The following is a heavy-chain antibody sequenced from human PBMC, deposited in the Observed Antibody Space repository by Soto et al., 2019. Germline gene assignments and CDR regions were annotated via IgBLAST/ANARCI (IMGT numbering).Heavy chain of an antibody. CDR2: IYYSGST. V-gene: IGHV4-39*01. D-gene: IGHD6-19*01. CDR1: GGSISSSSYY. Sequence: SETLSLTCTVSGGSISSSSYYWGWIRQPPGKGLEWIGSIYYSGSTYYNPSLKSRVTISVDTSKNQFSLKLSSVTAADTAVYYCARPIRAVAGFGYWGQGTLVTVSS. J-gene: IGHJ4*02. CDR3: ARPIRAVAGFGY.